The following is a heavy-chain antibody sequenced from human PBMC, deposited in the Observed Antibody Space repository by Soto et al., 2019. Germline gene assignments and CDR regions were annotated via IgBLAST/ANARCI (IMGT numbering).Heavy chain of an antibody. CDR2: IYYSGST. V-gene: IGHV4-59*01. CDR1: GGSISTYY. D-gene: IGHD6-13*01. J-gene: IGHJ5*02. CDR3: ARSVGSSSWYGNWFDP. Sequence: QVQLQESGPGLVKPSETLSLTCTVSGGSISTYYWNWIRQPPGKGLEWIGYIYYSGSTNYNPSLKSRVTLSVDTSKNQFSLKLSSVTAADTAVYYCARSVGSSSWYGNWFDPWGQGTLVTVSS.